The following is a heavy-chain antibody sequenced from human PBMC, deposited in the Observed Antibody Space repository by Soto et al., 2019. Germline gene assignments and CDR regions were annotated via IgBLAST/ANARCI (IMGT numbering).Heavy chain of an antibody. CDR1: GFTFSSYW. CDR2: INSAGSST. J-gene: IGHJ6*02. V-gene: IGHV3-74*01. Sequence: EVQLVESGGGLVQPGGSLRLSCAASGFTFSSYWMHWVRQAPGKGLVWVSRINSAGSSTSYADSVKGRFTISRDNAKNTVYLQMNSLRAEDTAVYYCARVESGTVAAYYYYGMDVLGQGTTVTVSS. D-gene: IGHD6-13*01. CDR3: ARVESGTVAAYYYYGMDV.